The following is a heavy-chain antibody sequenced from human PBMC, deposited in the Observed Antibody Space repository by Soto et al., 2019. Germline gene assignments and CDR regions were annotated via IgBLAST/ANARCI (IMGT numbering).Heavy chain of an antibody. J-gene: IGHJ4*02. V-gene: IGHV4-59*01. CDR1: GGSISSYY. D-gene: IGHD3-10*01. Sequence: PSETLSLTCTVSGGSISSYYGSWIRQPPGKGLEWIGYIYYSGSTNYNPSLKSRVTISVDTSKNQFSLKLSSVTAADTAVYYCASLPHFDGSGTYWGQGTLVTVSS. CDR2: IYYSGST. CDR3: ASLPHFDGSGTY.